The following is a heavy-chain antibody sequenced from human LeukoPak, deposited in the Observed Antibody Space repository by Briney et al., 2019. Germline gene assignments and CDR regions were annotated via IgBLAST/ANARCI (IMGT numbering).Heavy chain of an antibody. CDR3: ARDLVQGYDILTGLYDY. V-gene: IGHV4-38-2*02. J-gene: IGHJ4*02. D-gene: IGHD3-9*01. Sequence: SETLSLTCAVSGYSISSGYYWGWIRQPPEKGLEWIGSIYHSGSTYYNPSLKSRVTISVDTSKNQFSLKLSSVTAADTAVYYCARDLVQGYDILTGLYDYWGQGTLVTVSS. CDR1: GYSISSGYY. CDR2: IYHSGST.